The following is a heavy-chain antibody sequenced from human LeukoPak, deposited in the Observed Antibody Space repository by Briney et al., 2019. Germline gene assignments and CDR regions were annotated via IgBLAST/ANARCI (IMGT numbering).Heavy chain of an antibody. J-gene: IGHJ5*02. CDR1: GYSISSGYY. CDR3: ARGGDIPTGSTYYDFWSGYYGHGNWFDP. V-gene: IGHV4-38-2*02. D-gene: IGHD3-3*01. CDR2: IYHSGST. Sequence: PSETLSLTCTVSGYSISSGYYWGWIRQPPGKGLEWIGSIYHSGSTYYNPSLKSRVTISVDTSKNQFSPKLSSVTAADTAVYYCARGGDIPTGSTYYDFWSGYYGHGNWFDPWGQGTLVTVSS.